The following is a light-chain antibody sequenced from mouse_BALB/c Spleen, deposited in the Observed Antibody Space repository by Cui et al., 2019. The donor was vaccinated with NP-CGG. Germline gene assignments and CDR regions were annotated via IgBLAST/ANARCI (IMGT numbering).Light chain of an antibody. CDR1: TGAVTTSNY. V-gene: IGLV1*01. CDR2: GTK. J-gene: IGLJ1*01. CDR3: ALWYSNHWV. Sequence: VVVTPEFSSTTSPGERVTLTCRSSTGAVTTSNYANWVQEKPDHLFTGLIGGTKNRAPGVPARFSGSLIGDKAALTITGAQTEDEAIYFCALWYSNHWVFGGGTKLTVL.